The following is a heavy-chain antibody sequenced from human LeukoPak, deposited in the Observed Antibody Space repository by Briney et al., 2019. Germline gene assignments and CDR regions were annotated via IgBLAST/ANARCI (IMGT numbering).Heavy chain of an antibody. CDR1: GFTFSTYA. CDR3: ARVPRRRDDYNFASFDS. V-gene: IGHV3-30*04. Sequence: GRSLRLSCPASGFTFSTYAMHWVRQAPGKGLEWVAVISHGGENTYYADSVKGRFTISRDNSKNTLSLQMNSLTLENTAVYYCARVPRRRDDYNFASFDSWGPGTLVTVSS. CDR2: ISHGGENT. J-gene: IGHJ4*02. D-gene: IGHD5-24*01.